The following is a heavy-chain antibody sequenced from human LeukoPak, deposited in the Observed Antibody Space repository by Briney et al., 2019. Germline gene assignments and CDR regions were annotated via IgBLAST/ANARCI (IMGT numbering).Heavy chain of an antibody. CDR2: INPNSGGT. CDR3: ARFNYLYSSRGGLDY. Sequence: GASVKVSCKASGYTFTGYYMHWVRQAPGQGLEWMGWINPNSGGTNYAQKFQGWVTMTRDTSISTAYMELSRLRSDDTAVYYCARFNYLYSSRGGLDYWGQGTLVTVSS. V-gene: IGHV1-2*04. D-gene: IGHD6-13*01. J-gene: IGHJ4*02. CDR1: GYTFTGYY.